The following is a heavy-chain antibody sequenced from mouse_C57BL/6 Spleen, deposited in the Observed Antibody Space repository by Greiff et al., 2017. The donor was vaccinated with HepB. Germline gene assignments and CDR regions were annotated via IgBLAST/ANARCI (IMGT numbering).Heavy chain of an antibody. CDR3: APLTTVVAHDV. V-gene: IGHV1-59*01. CDR2: IDPSDSYT. CDR1: GYTFTSYW. J-gene: IGHJ1*03. D-gene: IGHD1-1*01. Sequence: QVQLQQSGAELVRPGTSVKLSCKASGYTFTSYWMHWVKQRPGQGLEWIGVIDPSDSYTNYNQKFKGKATLTVDTSSSTAYMQLSSLTSEDSAVYYCAPLTTVVAHDVWGTGTTVTVSS.